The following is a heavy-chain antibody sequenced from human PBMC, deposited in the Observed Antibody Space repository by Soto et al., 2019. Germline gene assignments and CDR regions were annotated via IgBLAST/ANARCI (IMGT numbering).Heavy chain of an antibody. J-gene: IGHJ4*02. CDR1: GGSISSSSYY. D-gene: IGHD5-12*01. V-gene: IGHV4-39*01. CDR2: VYYDGNT. Sequence: QLQLQESGPGLVKPSETLSLTCTVSGGSISSSSYYWAWIRQPPGKGLEGIGRVYYDGNTYYGPSLKSRVTLSVDTSKNQYSLKLSSVTAADTAVYYCARHPNSGWLGYWGQGILVTVSS. CDR3: ARHPNSGWLGY.